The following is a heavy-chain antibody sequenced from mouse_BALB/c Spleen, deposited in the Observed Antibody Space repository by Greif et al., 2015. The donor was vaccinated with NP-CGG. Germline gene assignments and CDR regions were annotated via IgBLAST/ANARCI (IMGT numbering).Heavy chain of an antibody. CDR3: ASRSTMIAWFAY. Sequence: EVKVVESGPELVKPGASVKMSCKASGYTFTSYVMHWVKQKPGQGLEWIGYINPYNDGTKYNEKFKGKATLTSDKSSSTAYMELSSLTSEDSAVYYCASRSTMIAWFAYWGQGTLVTVSA. J-gene: IGHJ3*01. CDR2: INPYNDGT. D-gene: IGHD2-4*01. CDR1: GYTFTSYV. V-gene: IGHV1-14*01.